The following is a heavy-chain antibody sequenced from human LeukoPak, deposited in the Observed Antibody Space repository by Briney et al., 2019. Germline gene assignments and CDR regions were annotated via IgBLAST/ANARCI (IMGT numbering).Heavy chain of an antibody. V-gene: IGHV3-23*01. Sequence: GGSLRLSCAASGFTFSSYAMSWVRQAPGKGLEWVSTFSGSGGSTHYADSVKGRFTISRDNSKNTLYLQMNSLRAEDTAVYYCAREANVGATGDYWGQGTLVTVSS. J-gene: IGHJ4*02. CDR1: GFTFSSYA. D-gene: IGHD1-26*01. CDR3: AREANVGATGDY. CDR2: FSGSGGST.